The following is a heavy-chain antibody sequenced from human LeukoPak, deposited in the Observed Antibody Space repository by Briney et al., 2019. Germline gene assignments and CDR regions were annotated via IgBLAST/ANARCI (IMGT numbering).Heavy chain of an antibody. J-gene: IGHJ3*02. D-gene: IGHD1-1*01. Sequence: GGSLRLSCAASGFTFSSYGMHWVRQAPGKGLEWVAVIWYDGSNKYYADSVKGRFTISRDNSKNTLYLQMNSLRAEDTAVYYCARDIGWNGDAFDIWGQGTLVTVSS. CDR3: ARDIGWNGDAFDI. CDR2: IWYDGSNK. CDR1: GFTFSSYG. V-gene: IGHV3-33*01.